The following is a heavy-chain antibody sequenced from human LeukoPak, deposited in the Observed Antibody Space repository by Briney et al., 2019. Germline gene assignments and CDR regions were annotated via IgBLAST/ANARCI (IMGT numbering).Heavy chain of an antibody. CDR3: ARRRDGYNYYLDY. D-gene: IGHD5-24*01. CDR1: GYSFTNYW. V-gene: IGHV5-51*01. J-gene: IGHJ4*02. CDR2: IYPGDSDT. Sequence: GESLKISCKGSGYSFTNYWIAWVRQMPGKGLEWMGLIYPGDSDTKYSPSLQGQVTISADKSISTAYLQWSSLKASDTAMYYCARRRDGYNYYLDYWGQGTLVTVSS.